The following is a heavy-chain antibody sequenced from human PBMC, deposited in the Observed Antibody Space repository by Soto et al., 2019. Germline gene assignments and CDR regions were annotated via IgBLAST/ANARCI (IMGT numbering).Heavy chain of an antibody. V-gene: IGHV6-1*01. Sequence: SQTLSLTCAISGDSVSSNSAAWNWSRQSPSRGLEWLGRTYYRSKWYNDYAVSVKSRITINPDTSKNQFSLQLNSVTPEDTAVYSCARVVWSSSWSYFDYWGQGTLVTVSS. D-gene: IGHD6-13*01. CDR3: ARVVWSSSWSYFDY. CDR2: TYYRSKWYN. J-gene: IGHJ4*02. CDR1: GDSVSSNSAA.